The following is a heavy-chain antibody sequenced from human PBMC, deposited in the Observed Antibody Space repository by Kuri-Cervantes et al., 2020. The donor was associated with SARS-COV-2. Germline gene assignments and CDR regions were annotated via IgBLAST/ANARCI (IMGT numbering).Heavy chain of an antibody. V-gene: IGHV3-66*02. J-gene: IGHJ4*02. CDR2: IYSGGST. D-gene: IGHD1-1*01. CDR3: ARDLGTIQGRDY. CDR1: GFTFSSYA. Sequence: GGSLRLSCAASGFTFSSYAMSWVRQAPGKGLEWVSVIYSGGSTYYADSVKGRFTISGDNSKNTLYLQMNSLRAEDTAVYYCARDLGTIQGRDYWGQGTLVTVSS.